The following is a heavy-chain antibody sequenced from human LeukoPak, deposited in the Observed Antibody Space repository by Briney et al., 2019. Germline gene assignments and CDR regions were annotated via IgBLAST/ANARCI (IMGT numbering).Heavy chain of an antibody. D-gene: IGHD5-18*01. Sequence: ETLSLTCTVSGGSISSSSYYWGWIRQPPGKGLEWVSSIDGRGSPTYYADSVKGRFTISRDNSKNTLYLLLNSLRAEDTAVYYCAKWGDTAMVPPAYWGQGTLVTVSS. J-gene: IGHJ4*02. V-gene: IGHV3-23*01. CDR2: IDGRGSPT. CDR3: AKWGDTAMVPPAY. CDR1: GGSISSSSYY.